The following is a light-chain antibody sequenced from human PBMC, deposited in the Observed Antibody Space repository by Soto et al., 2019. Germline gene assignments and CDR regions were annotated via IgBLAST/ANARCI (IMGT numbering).Light chain of an antibody. J-gene: IGLJ2*01. CDR2: DVS. V-gene: IGLV2-11*01. CDR3: CSYAGSYTFV. Sequence: QSVLTQPRSVSGSPGQSVTISCTGTSSDVGGYNYVSWYQQHPGKAPKLMIYDVSKRPSGVPDRFSGSKSGNTASLTISGLQAEDEADYYCCSYAGSYTFVFGGGTKLTLL. CDR1: SSDVGGYNY.